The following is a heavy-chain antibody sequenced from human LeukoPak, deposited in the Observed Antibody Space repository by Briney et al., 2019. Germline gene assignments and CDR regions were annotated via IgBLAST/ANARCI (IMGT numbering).Heavy chain of an antibody. CDR2: INHNGNVN. CDR1: GFTFSSYW. V-gene: IGHV3-7*03. J-gene: IGHJ4*02. D-gene: IGHD3-16*01. CDR3: ANLRLEG. Sequence: GGSLRLSCAASGFTFSSYWMNWARQAPGKGLEWVASINHNGNVNYYVDSVKGRFTISRDNAKNSLYLQMSNLRAEDTAVYYCANLRLEGRGQGTLVTVSS.